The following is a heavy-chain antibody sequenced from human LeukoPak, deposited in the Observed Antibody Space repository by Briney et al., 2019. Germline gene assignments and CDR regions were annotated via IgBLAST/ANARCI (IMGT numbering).Heavy chain of an antibody. V-gene: IGHV4-34*01. J-gene: IGHJ3*02. Sequence: SETLSLTCAVYGGSFSGYYWSWIRQPPGKGLEWIGEINHSGSTIYNPSLKSRVTISVDRAKNHFSLKLSSVTAADTAVYYCAKVEEIGAFDIWGQGTMVTVSS. CDR3: AKVEEIGAFDI. D-gene: IGHD3-3*01. CDR2: INHSGST. CDR1: GGSFSGYY.